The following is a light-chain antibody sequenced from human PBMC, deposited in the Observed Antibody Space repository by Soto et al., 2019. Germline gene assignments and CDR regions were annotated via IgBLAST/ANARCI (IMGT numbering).Light chain of an antibody. Sequence: EIVLTQSPGTLSLSPGERATLSCRASQSVSSSYLAWYQQKPGQAPRLLIYGTSSRATAIPDRFSGSGSGTDFSFTICRLEPEDFAVYYCQQYGSSSWTFGQGIKVDI. J-gene: IGKJ1*01. CDR2: GTS. V-gene: IGKV3-20*01. CDR3: QQYGSSSWT. CDR1: QSVSSSY.